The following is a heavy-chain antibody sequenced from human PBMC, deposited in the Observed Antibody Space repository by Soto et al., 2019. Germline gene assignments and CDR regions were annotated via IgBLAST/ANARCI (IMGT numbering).Heavy chain of an antibody. D-gene: IGHD3-10*01. CDR3: AKGGVRPHNPFDY. Sequence: EVQLVQSGAEVKQPGEALRISCKGSGYSFTSYWISWVRQMPGKGLEWMGRIDPSDSYTNYSPSVQCHVTISADKSIMTAYLQWSSLKASDTAMYYWAKGGVRPHNPFDYWGQGTLVTVSS. CDR2: IDPSDSYT. CDR1: GYSFTSYW. J-gene: IGHJ4*02. V-gene: IGHV5-10-1*01.